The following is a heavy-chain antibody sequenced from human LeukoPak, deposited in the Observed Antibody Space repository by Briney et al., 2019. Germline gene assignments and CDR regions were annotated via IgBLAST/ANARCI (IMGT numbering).Heavy chain of an antibody. V-gene: IGHV3-23*01. CDR1: EFTFSSYW. J-gene: IGHJ4*02. CDR2: ISTSDNT. CDR3: AKDLDSTGYFYGGDN. Sequence: HSGGSLRLSCAASEFTFSSYWMHWVRQAPGKGLEWVSLISTSDNTHYADSVKGRFTISRDISKNTLYLQMNSLRAEDTAVYYCAKDLDSTGYFYGGDNWGQGTLVTVSS. D-gene: IGHD3-22*01.